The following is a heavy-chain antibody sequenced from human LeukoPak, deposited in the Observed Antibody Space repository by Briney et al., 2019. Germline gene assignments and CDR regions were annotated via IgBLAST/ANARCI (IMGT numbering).Heavy chain of an antibody. CDR1: GGSIDSYY. Sequence: PSETLSLTCTVSGGSIDSYYWSWIRQPPGKGLEGIGYIYYTGSTEYHPSLKSRVTISLDTSKNQFSLKLTSVTAADTAVYYCARAYQSAEYYFDYWGQGNLVSVSS. J-gene: IGHJ4*02. CDR2: IYYTGST. V-gene: IGHV4-59*12. CDR3: ARAYQSAEYYFDY. D-gene: IGHD2-2*01.